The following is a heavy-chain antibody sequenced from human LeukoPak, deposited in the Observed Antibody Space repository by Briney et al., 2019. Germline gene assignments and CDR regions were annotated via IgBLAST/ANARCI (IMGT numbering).Heavy chain of an antibody. CDR3: ARVQHSSSWYIDY. D-gene: IGHD6-13*01. Sequence: GSLRLSCAASGFTFSTYWMHWVRQAPGKGLVWVSRINSDGSGTTYADSVKGRFTISKDNAKNTLYLQMNSLRAEDTALYYCARVQHSSSWYIDYWGQGTLVTVSS. J-gene: IGHJ4*02. V-gene: IGHV3-74*01. CDR2: INSDGSGT. CDR1: GFTFSTYW.